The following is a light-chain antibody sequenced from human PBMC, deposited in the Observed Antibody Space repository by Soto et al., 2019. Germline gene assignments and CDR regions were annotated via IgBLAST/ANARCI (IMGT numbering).Light chain of an antibody. J-gene: IGKJ1*01. V-gene: IGKV3-15*01. CDR1: QSVSTN. CDR3: QQYNNWWT. Sequence: EIVMTQSPATLSVSPGEGATLSCRASQSVSTNLAWYQQKPGQAPRLLIYSVSTRATGIPAMFSGSGAGTEFTLTITSLQSEDFAVYYCQQYNNWWTFGQGTKVEIK. CDR2: SVS.